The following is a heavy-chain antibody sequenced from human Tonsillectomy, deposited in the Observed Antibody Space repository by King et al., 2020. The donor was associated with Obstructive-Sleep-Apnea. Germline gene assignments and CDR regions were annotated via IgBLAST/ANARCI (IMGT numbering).Heavy chain of an antibody. V-gene: IGHV1-18*04. CDR2: ISPYNGNT. Sequence: QLVQSGTEVKKPGASVKVSCKASGDTFSSYGFSWVRQSPGQGLEWMGWISPYNGNTNYAQNLQDRVTLNTDTAKSTAYMELRSLRSDDTAVYYCATYSGGRGYYFKSWGQGTLVTVSA. J-gene: IGHJ4*02. CDR3: ATYSGGRGYYFKS. D-gene: IGHD5-12*01. CDR1: GDTFSSYG.